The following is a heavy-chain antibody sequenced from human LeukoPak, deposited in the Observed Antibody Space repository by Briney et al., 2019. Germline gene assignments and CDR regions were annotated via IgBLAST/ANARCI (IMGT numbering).Heavy chain of an antibody. V-gene: IGHV4-59*01. J-gene: IGHJ4*02. CDR3: ARGGSYFGY. D-gene: IGHD1-26*01. CDR1: GGSISSYY. Sequence: SETLSLTCTVSGGSISSYYWSWIRQPPGKGLEWIGYIYYSGSTNYNPSLKSRVTISVDTSKNQFSLKLSSVTAADTAVYYCARGGSYFGYWGQGTLVTVSS. CDR2: IYYSGST.